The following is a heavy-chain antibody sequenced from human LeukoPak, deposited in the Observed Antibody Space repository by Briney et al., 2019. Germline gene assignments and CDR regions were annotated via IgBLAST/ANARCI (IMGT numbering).Heavy chain of an antibody. CDR3: ARDERYSSSWFGY. D-gene: IGHD6-13*01. V-gene: IGHV1-18*01. CDR2: ISAYNGNT. Sequence: ASVKVSCKASGYTFTSYGISWVRQAPGQGLEWMGWISAYNGNTNYAQKLQGRVTMTTDTSTSTAYTELRSLRSDDTAVYYCARDERYSSSWFGYWGQGTLVTVSS. J-gene: IGHJ4*02. CDR1: GYTFTSYG.